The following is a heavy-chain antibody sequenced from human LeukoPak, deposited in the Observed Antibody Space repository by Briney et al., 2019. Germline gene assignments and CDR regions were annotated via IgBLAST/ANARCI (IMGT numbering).Heavy chain of an antibody. CDR3: ASLTTRYYFMDV. D-gene: IGHD4-11*01. Sequence: PSETLSLTCTVSGGSISSYYWSWIRQSPGKGLEWIGYIHYGGTTNYSPSLKSRVIMSVDTAKNQFSLKMSSVTAADTAVYYCASLTTRYYFMDVWGKGATVTVSS. J-gene: IGHJ6*03. CDR2: IHYGGTT. V-gene: IGHV4-59*01. CDR1: GGSISSYY.